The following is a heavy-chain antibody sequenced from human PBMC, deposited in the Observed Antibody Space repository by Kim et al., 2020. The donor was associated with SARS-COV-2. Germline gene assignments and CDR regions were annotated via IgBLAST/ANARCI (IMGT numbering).Heavy chain of an antibody. V-gene: IGHV4-39*01. CDR2: LYCSGST. D-gene: IGHD6-13*01. Sequence: SETLSLTCTVSGGSISSSSYYWGWLRQPPGKGLEWIGSLYCSGSTYSNPALKSRVTISVDTSKTQFSLKLSSVTAADTDVYYCATPIAATWGQGTLVTVSS. J-gene: IGHJ4*02. CDR1: GGSISSSSYY. CDR3: ATPIAAT.